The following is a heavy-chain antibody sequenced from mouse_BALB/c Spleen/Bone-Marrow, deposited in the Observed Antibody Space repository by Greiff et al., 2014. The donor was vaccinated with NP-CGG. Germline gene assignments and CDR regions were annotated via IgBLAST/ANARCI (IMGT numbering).Heavy chain of an antibody. CDR2: IDPANGNT. J-gene: IGHJ2*01. D-gene: IGHD1-1*01. Sequence: DVQLQESGAEIVKPGASVKSSCTTSGFNIEDSYIYWMKQRPEQGLEWIGRIDPANGNTKYDPKFQGKATITVDTSSATAYLQLSSLTSEDTAVYYCARNYGSSLDYWGQGTTLTASS. V-gene: IGHV14-3*02. CDR3: ARNYGSSLDY. CDR1: GFNIEDSY.